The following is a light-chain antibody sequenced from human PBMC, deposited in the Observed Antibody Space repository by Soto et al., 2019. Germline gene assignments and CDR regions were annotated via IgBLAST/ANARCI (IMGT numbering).Light chain of an antibody. CDR2: AAS. CDR1: QGISSY. CDR3: QQLDSYPRT. V-gene: IGKV1-9*01. Sequence: IQLTQSPSSLSASVGDRVTITCRASQGISSYLAWYQQKPGKAPKLLIYAASTLQSGVPSRFSGSGSGTDFTHAISSLQHEDFATYYCQQLDSYPRTFGPGTKVDIK. J-gene: IGKJ3*01.